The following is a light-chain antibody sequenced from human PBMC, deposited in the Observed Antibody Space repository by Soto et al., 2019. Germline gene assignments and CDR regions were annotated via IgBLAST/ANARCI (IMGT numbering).Light chain of an antibody. CDR1: QSVSGY. CDR2: ADS. Sequence: EIVVTQSPATQSLSPGETATLSCRASQSVSGYIGWYQQKPGQAPRLLIYADSNRATGIPARFSGSGSRTDFTLTISSLEPEDFSVYYCQQRYNWPITFGQGTRLEIK. J-gene: IGKJ5*01. CDR3: QQRYNWPIT. V-gene: IGKV3-11*01.